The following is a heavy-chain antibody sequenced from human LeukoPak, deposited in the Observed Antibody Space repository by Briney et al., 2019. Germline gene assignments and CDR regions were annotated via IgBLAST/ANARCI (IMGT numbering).Heavy chain of an antibody. Sequence: PSETLSLTCAVYGGPFSGYYWSWIRQPPGKGLEWIGEVTRNGDINYNPSLKSRVTLSLEASQNKFSLTVNSVSAADTAVYYCARLSLMNPQLAXWYFDVXGRGTLVTVSS. CDR2: VTRNGDI. V-gene: IGHV4-34*01. CDR3: ARLSLMNPQLAXWYFDV. D-gene: IGHD1-1*01. J-gene: IGHJ2*01. CDR1: GGPFSGYY.